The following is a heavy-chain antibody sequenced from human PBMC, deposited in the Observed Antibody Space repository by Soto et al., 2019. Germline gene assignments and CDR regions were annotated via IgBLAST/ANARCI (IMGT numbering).Heavy chain of an antibody. CDR3: ARPPGYVTDWYYFDT. Sequence: ASVKVSCKTSGNTLTSFYIHWVRQAPGQGLEWVGRLSPTTGGTNYAQHFQGRVTVTWDMSTFTAYMELSSLIYEDTAVYYCARPPGYVTDWYYFDTWGQGTQVTVS. CDR2: LSPTTGGT. V-gene: IGHV1-2*02. CDR1: GNTLTSFY. J-gene: IGHJ4*02. D-gene: IGHD3-9*01.